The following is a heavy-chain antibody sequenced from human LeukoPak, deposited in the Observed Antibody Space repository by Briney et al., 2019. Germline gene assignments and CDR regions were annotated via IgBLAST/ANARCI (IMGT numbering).Heavy chain of an antibody. CDR2: VYYSGST. CDR3: ARPLGVAATPDDAFDI. CDR1: GGSISGSSYY. J-gene: IGHJ3*02. V-gene: IGHV4-39*02. Sequence: SETLSLTCTVSGGSISGSSYYWGWIRQPPGKGLEWIGSVYYSGSTYYNPSLKSRVTISVDTSKDHFSLKLRLVTAADTAVYYCARPLGVAATPDDAFDIWGQGTMVTVSS. D-gene: IGHD2-15*01.